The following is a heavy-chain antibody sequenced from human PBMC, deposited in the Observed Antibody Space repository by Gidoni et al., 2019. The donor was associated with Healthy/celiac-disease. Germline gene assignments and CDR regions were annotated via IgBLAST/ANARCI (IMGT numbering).Heavy chain of an antibody. V-gene: IGHV4-31*03. CDR1: GGSISSGGYY. CDR3: ARDYIRGGYEDY. Sequence: QVQLQESGPGLVKPSQTLSLTCTVSGGSISSGGYYWSWIRQHPGKGLEWIGYIYYSGSTYYNPSLKSRVTISVDTSKNQFFLKLSSVTAADTAVYYCARDYIRGGYEDYWGQGTLVTVSS. J-gene: IGHJ4*02. D-gene: IGHD3-10*01. CDR2: IYYSGST.